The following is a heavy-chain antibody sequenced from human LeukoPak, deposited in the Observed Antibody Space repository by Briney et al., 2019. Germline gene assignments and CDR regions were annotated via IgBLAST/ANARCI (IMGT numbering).Heavy chain of an antibody. J-gene: IGHJ4*02. CDR3: VRDFDWGPDY. V-gene: IGHV1-2*02. CDR2: INGKSGAT. CDR1: GYTFTGYY. Sequence: GASVKVSCKASGYTFTGYYMHWVRQAPGQGLEWMGWINGKSGATFYAQKFQGRITVTRDTSISTMYLEVNSLTTDDTAVYYCVRDFDWGPDYWGQGTLVAVSS. D-gene: IGHD3-9*01.